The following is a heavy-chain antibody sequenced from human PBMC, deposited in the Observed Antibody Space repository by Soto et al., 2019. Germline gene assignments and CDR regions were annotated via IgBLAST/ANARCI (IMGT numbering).Heavy chain of an antibody. J-gene: IGHJ6*03. CDR1: GGSISSSSYY. CDR3: ARRLRTVTLYYMDV. D-gene: IGHD5-12*01. V-gene: IGHV4-39*01. CDR2: IYYSGST. Sequence: QLQLQESGPGLVKPSETLSLTCTVSGGSISSSSYYWGWIRQPPGKGLEWIGSIYYSGSTYYNPSLKSRVTISVDTSKNQFSLKLSSVTAADTAVYYCARRLRTVTLYYMDVWGKGTTVTVSS.